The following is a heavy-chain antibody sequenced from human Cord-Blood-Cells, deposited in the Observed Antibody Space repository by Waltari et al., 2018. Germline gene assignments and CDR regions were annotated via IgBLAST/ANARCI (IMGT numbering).Heavy chain of an antibody. Sequence: QVQLVQSGAEVKKPGASVKVSCKVSGYTLTELSMHMVRQAPGNGLEWMGGFDPEDGETIYAQKFQGRVTMTEDTSTDTAYMELSSLRSEDTAVYYCATLGGISGSYYYYYYMDVWGKGTTVTVSS. J-gene: IGHJ6*03. CDR2: FDPEDGET. V-gene: IGHV1-24*01. CDR3: ATLGGISGSYYYYYYMDV. D-gene: IGHD1-26*01. CDR1: GYTLTELS.